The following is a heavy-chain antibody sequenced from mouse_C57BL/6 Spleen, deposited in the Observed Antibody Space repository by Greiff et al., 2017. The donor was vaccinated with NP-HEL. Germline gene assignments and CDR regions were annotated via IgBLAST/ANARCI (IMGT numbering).Heavy chain of an antibody. CDR3: TSDYDVGYAMDY. CDR1: GFNIKDYY. V-gene: IGHV14-1*01. Sequence: VQLQQSGAELVRPGASVKLSCTASGFNIKDYYMHWVKQRPEQGLEWIGRIDPEDGDTEYAPKFQGKATMTADTSSNTAYLQLSSLTSEDTAVYYCTSDYDVGYAMDYWGQGTSVTVSS. CDR2: IDPEDGDT. D-gene: IGHD2-4*01. J-gene: IGHJ4*01.